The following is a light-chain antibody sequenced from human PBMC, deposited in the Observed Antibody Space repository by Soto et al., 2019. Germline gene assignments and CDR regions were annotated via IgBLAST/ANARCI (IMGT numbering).Light chain of an antibody. CDR1: QDISKY. V-gene: IGKV1-33*01. CDR3: QQYDQLSIT. CDR2: DVF. J-gene: IGKJ4*01. Sequence: DIQMTQSASSLPASVGETVTISCQASQDISKYLNWFQQKPGKAPKLLIYDVFNVETGVPSRFSGRGSGTDFTLIISNLQPEDFATYYCQQYDQLSITFGGGTKVDI.